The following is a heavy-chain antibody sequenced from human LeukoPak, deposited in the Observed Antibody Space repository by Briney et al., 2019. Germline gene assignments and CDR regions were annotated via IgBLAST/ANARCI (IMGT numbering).Heavy chain of an antibody. J-gene: IGHJ6*03. CDR3: ARQGVGTYDYGDEGYYMDV. V-gene: IGHV4-39*01. Sequence: PSETLSLTCTVSGGSISSSSYYWGWIRQPPGKGLEWIGSIYYSGGTYYTPSLKSRVIISVDTSKNQFSLKLSSVTAADTAVYYCARQGVGTYDYGDEGYYMDVWGKGTTVTISS. CDR1: GGSISSSSYY. CDR2: IYYSGGT. D-gene: IGHD4-17*01.